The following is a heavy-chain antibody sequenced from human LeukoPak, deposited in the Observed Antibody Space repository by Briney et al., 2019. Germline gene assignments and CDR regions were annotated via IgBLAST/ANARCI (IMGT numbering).Heavy chain of an antibody. D-gene: IGHD6-13*01. V-gene: IGHV3-74*01. CDR1: GFTFRNYW. J-gene: IGHJ4*02. CDR2: INTDGSPR. CDR3: ASASSHRIAAGGDS. Sequence: PGGSLRLSCVASGFTFRNYWMHWVRQAPGKGLEWVSRINTDGSPRNYTDSVKGRFTISRDNAKNTLYLQMNSLRAEDTAVYYCASASSHRIAAGGDSWGQGTLVTVSP.